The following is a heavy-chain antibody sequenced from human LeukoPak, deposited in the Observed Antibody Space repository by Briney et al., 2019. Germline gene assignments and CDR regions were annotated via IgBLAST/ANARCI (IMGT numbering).Heavy chain of an antibody. Sequence: PGGSLRLSCAASGFTFSNYWMHWVRHVPGKGLVWVSRIQSDGSTARYADSVQGRFTISRDNAKNTLYLQMNSLRAEDTAVYYCAKEEVVVVAATRFDYWAREPWSPSPQ. CDR2: IQSDGSTA. V-gene: IGHV3-74*01. D-gene: IGHD2-15*01. CDR1: GFTFSNYW. CDR3: AKEEVVVVAATRFDY. J-gene: IGHJ4*02.